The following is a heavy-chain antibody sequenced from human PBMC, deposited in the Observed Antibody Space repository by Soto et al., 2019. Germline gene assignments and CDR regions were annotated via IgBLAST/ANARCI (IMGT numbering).Heavy chain of an antibody. V-gene: IGHV3-30-3*01. CDR2: ISYDGSNK. J-gene: IGHJ5*02. Sequence: QVQLVESGGGVVQPGRSLRLSCAASGFTFSSYAMHWVRQAPGKGLEWVAVISYDGSNKYYADSVKGRFTISRANSKNTLDLQMNSLRAEDTAVYYCPRDVGWYLITSWGQGTLVTVSS. CDR1: GFTFSSYA. CDR3: PRDVGWYLITS. D-gene: IGHD6-19*01.